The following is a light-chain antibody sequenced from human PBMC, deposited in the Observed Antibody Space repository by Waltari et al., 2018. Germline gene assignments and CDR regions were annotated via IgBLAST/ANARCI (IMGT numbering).Light chain of an antibody. J-gene: IGKJ1*01. CDR3: QQYYSYPRT. CDR1: QSVIGY. Sequence: AIRMTQSPSSLSASTGDRVTITCRANQSVIGYLAWYQQKPGKAPKLLIYAAYTLQSGVPSRFSGSGSGTDFTLTISCLQSEDFATYYCQQYYSYPRTFGQGTKVEIK. CDR2: AAY. V-gene: IGKV1-8*01.